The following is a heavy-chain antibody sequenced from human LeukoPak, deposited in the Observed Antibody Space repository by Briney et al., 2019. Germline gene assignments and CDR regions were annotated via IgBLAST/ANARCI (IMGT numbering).Heavy chain of an antibody. V-gene: IGHV3-43*01. J-gene: IGHJ4*02. CDR3: AKDIGVGYSYGSFDY. Sequence: PGGSLRLSCAASGFTFDDYTMHWVRQAPGKGLEWVSLISWDGGSTYYADSVKDRFTISRDNSKNSLYLQMNSLRTEDTALYYCAKDIGVGYSYGSFDYWGQGTLVTVSS. CDR1: GFTFDDYT. D-gene: IGHD5-18*01. CDR2: ISWDGGST.